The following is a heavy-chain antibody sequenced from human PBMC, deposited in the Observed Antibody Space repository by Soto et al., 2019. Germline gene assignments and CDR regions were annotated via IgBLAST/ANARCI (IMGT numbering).Heavy chain of an antibody. CDR3: ARDPLDYSPYYYYGMDV. Sequence: GGSLRLSCAASGFTFSSYAMSWVRQAPGKGLEWVSAISGSGGSTYYADSVKGRFTISRDNAKNSLYLQMNSLRVDDTAVYYCARDPLDYSPYYYYGMDVWGQGTTVTVSS. CDR2: ISGSGGST. J-gene: IGHJ6*02. CDR1: GFTFSSYA. D-gene: IGHD4-4*01. V-gene: IGHV3-23*01.